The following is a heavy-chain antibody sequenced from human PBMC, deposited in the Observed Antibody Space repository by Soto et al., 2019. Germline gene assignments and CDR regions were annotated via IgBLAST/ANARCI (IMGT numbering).Heavy chain of an antibody. J-gene: IGHJ4*02. Sequence: GGSLRLSCAASGFTFSSYSMNWVRQAPGKGLEWVSSISSSSYIYYADSVKGRFTISRDNAKNSLYLQMNSLRAEDTAVYYCARDGYSSGWYDVDYWGQGTLVTVSS. CDR1: GFTFSSYS. CDR2: ISSSSYI. CDR3: ARDGYSSGWYDVDY. D-gene: IGHD6-19*01. V-gene: IGHV3-21*01.